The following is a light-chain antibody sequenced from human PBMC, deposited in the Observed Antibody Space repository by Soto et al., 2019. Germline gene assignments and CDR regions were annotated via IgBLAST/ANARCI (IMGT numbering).Light chain of an antibody. CDR3: GSWDKNLSSWV. J-gene: IGLJ3*02. V-gene: IGLV1-51*02. Sequence: QSVLTQPPSVSAAPGQKVTISCSGSSSNIRNNYVSWYQQLPGTAPKLLIYENNKRPSGIPDRFSGSKSGTSATLGITGLQTGDEADYYCGSWDKNLSSWVFGGGTKLTDL. CDR2: ENN. CDR1: SSNIRNNY.